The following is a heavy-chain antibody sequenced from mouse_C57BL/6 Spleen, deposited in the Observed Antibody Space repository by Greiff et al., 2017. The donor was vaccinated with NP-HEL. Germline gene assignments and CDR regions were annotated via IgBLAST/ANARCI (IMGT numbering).Heavy chain of an antibody. J-gene: IGHJ4*01. Sequence: QVQLQQPGAELVRPGSSVKLSCKASGYTFTSYWMDWVKQRPGQGLEWIGNIYPSDSETHYNQKFKDKATLTVDKSSSTAYMQLSSLTSEDSAVYYCARSHYGYDGYAMDYWGQGTSVTVSS. CDR2: IYPSDSET. D-gene: IGHD2-2*01. V-gene: IGHV1-61*01. CDR1: GYTFTSYW. CDR3: ARSHYGYDGYAMDY.